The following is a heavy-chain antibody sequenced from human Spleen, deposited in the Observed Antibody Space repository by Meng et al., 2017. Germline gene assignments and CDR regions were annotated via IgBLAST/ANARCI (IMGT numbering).Heavy chain of an antibody. CDR2: INPNSDTT. CDR3: ARGGGAYSGSYLSDY. CDR1: GYTFSDYY. D-gene: IGHD1-26*01. J-gene: IGHJ4*02. Sequence: HVQEVGPAAEMKKPGLSVKVSCKGAGYTFSDYYRRWVRQGPGQGLEWMGWINPNSDTTNYPQKYQGRVTLSRDTSISTAYMEVTTLRFDDTAVYYCARGGGAYSGSYLSDYWGQGTLVTVSS. V-gene: IGHV1-2*02.